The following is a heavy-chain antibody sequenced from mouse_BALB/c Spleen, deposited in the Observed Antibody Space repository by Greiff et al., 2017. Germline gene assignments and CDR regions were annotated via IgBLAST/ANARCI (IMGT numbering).Heavy chain of an antibody. J-gene: IGHJ1*01. CDR3: TRDWYFDV. Sequence: VQLQQSGTVLARPGASVKMSCKASGYSFTSYWMHWVKQRPGQGLEWIGAIYPGNSDTSYNQKFKGKAKLTAVTSASTAYMELSSLTNEDSAVYYCTRDWYFDVWGAGTTVTVSP. CDR2: IYPGNSDT. CDR1: GYSFTSYW. V-gene: IGHV1-5*01.